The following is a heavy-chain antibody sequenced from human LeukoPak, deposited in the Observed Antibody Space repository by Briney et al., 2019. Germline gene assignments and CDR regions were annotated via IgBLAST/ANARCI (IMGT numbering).Heavy chain of an antibody. D-gene: IGHD3-16*01. J-gene: IGHJ4*02. CDR3: TTARGPYYFEY. CDR1: GDSITNSNW. CDR2: IYHSGST. Sequence: SETLSLTCAVSGDSITNSNWWIWVRQPPGKGLEWIGEIYHSGSTNYNPSLKSRVTMSVDKSKNQFSLKVNSVTAADTAVYYCTTARGPYYFEYWGQGTLVTVSP. V-gene: IGHV4-4*02.